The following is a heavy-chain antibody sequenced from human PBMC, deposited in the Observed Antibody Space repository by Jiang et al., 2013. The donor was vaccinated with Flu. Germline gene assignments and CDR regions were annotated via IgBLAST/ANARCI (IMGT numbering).Heavy chain of an antibody. D-gene: IGHD2-8*02. V-gene: IGHV1-18*01. J-gene: IGHJ6*02. CDR3: AREGGLVLGYYYYGMDV. CDR2: ISAYNGNT. Sequence: GQGLEWMGWISAYNGNTNYAQKLQGRVTMTTDTSTSTAYMELRSLRSDDTAVYYCAREGGLVLGYYYYGMDVWGQGTTVTVSS.